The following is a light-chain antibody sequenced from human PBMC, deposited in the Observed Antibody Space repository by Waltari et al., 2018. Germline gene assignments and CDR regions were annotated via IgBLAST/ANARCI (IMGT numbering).Light chain of an antibody. CDR3: CSYAGSSTYV. CDR1: SSHVGSDKL. Sequence: QSALTQPASVSASPGQSITISCTRTSSHVGSDKLVFSYHQHPGKAPKLMIYEGSKRPSGVSNRFSGSKSGNTASRTISGLQAEDEADYYCCSYAGSSTYVFGTGTKVTVL. V-gene: IGLV2-23*01. CDR2: EGS. J-gene: IGLJ1*01.